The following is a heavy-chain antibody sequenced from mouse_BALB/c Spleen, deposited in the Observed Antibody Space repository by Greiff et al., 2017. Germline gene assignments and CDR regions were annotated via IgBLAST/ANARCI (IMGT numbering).Heavy chain of an antibody. CDR2: ISSGGST. Sequence: EVQLVESGGGLVKPGGSLKLSCAASGFTFSSYAMSWVRQTPEKRLEWVASISSGGSTYYPDSVKGRFTISRDNPKNTLFLQMTSLRSEDTAMYYCARGGYGNFYWYFDVWGAGTTVTVSS. D-gene: IGHD2-10*02. J-gene: IGHJ1*01. V-gene: IGHV5-6-5*01. CDR1: GFTFSSYA. CDR3: ARGGYGNFYWYFDV.